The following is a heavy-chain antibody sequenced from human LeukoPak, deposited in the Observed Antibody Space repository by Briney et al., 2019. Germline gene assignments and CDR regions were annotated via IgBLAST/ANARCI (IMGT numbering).Heavy chain of an antibody. J-gene: IGHJ4*02. CDR2: ISAYKGNT. CDR3: ARVYYDSSGYYYPSYYFDY. Sequence: ASVKVSCKASGYTFTSYGISWVRQAPGQGLEWMGWISAYKGNTNYAQKLQGRVIMTTDTSTSKDYMELRSLRSEDTAVYYCARVYYDSSGYYYPSYYFDYWGQGTLVTVSS. CDR1: GYTFTSYG. V-gene: IGHV1-18*01. D-gene: IGHD3-22*01.